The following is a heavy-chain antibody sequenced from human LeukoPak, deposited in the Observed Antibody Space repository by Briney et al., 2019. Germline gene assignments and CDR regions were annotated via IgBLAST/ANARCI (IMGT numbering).Heavy chain of an antibody. D-gene: IGHD1-26*01. V-gene: IGHV1-24*01. J-gene: IGHJ4*02. CDR2: FDPEDGET. Sequence: ASVKVSCKVSGYTLTELSMHWVRQAPGKGLEWMGGFDPEDGETIYAQKFQGRVTMTEDTSTDTAYMELSSLRSEDTAVYYCATVEDRYSGSYYLISGGFVRAHAFDYWGQGTLVTVSS. CDR1: GYTLTELS. CDR3: ATVEDRYSGSYYLISGGFVRAHAFDY.